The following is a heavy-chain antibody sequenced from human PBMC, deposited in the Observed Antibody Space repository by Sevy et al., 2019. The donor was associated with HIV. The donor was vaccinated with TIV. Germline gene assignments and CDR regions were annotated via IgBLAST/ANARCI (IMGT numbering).Heavy chain of an antibody. CDR1: GFTFSSYS. Sequence: GGSLRLSCAASGFTFSSYSMNWVRQAPGKGLEWVSYISSSSTIYYADSVKGRFTISRDNAKDSLYLQMNSLRAEDTGVINCARCSRIETYYDYVWGSFRSFDAFDIWGQGTMVTVSS. D-gene: IGHD3-16*02. CDR2: ISSSSTI. CDR3: ARCSRIETYYDYVWGSFRSFDAFDI. J-gene: IGHJ3*02. V-gene: IGHV3-48*01.